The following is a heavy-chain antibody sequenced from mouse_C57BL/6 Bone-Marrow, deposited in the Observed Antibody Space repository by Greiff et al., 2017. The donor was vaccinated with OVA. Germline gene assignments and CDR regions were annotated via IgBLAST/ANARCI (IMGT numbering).Heavy chain of an antibody. CDR1: GYTFTDYY. CDR3: VSYGNYDCFDY. CDR2: INPYNGGT. J-gene: IGHJ2*01. V-gene: IGHV1-19*01. Sequence: EVMLVESGPVLVKPGASVKMSCKASGYTFTDYYMNWVKQSHGKSLEWIGVINPYNGGTSYNQKFKGKATLTVDKSSSTAYMELNSLTSEDSAVYYCVSYGNYDCFDYWGQGTTLTVSS. D-gene: IGHD2-1*01.